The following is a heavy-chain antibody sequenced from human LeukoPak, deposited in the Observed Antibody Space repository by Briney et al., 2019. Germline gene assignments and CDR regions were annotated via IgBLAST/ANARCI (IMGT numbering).Heavy chain of an antibody. CDR1: GGSISSSSYY. D-gene: IGHD2/OR15-2a*01. CDR2: IYYSGST. Sequence: PSETLSLTCTVSGGSISSSSYYWGWIRQPPGKGLEWIGYIYYSGSTYYNPSLKSRVSISVDTSKNQFSLKLTSVTAADTAVYYCARARCDTVITPRYWYFDLWGRGTLVAVSS. CDR3: ARARCDTVITPRYWYFDL. J-gene: IGHJ2*01. V-gene: IGHV4-39*07.